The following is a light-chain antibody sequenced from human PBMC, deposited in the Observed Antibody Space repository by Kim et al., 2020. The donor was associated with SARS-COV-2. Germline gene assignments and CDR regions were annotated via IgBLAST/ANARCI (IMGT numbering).Light chain of an antibody. CDR1: HVIKND. CDR3: LQNYNYPIT. CDR2: AAS. Sequence: GDRVTITCRASHVIKNDLGWYQQKPGKAPKLLIFAASSLQSDVPSRFSGSGSGTDFTLTISSLQPEDFATYYCLQNYNYPITFGQGTRLEIK. J-gene: IGKJ5*01. V-gene: IGKV1-6*01.